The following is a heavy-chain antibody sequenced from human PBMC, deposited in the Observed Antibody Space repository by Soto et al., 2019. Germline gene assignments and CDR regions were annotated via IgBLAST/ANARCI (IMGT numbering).Heavy chain of an antibody. CDR1: AGTFSSYG. CDR3: ERTLCYFDISGHGPFDP. D-gene: IGHD3-22*01. Sequence: RLVQSGPEVKKPGSSVKGSCKISAGTFSSYGITWVRQVPGQGLEWMGATIPIFATTNYAQKFQDRVTITADESTGTSDLELRSLTADDSSMYDCERTLCYFDISGHGPFDPWGQGTLVTVSA. V-gene: IGHV1-69*01. J-gene: IGHJ5*02. CDR2: TIPIFATT.